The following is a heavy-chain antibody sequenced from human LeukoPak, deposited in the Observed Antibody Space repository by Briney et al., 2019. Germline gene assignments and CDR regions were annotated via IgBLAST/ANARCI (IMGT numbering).Heavy chain of an antibody. CDR2: IWYDGSNK. D-gene: IGHD6-19*01. CDR1: GFTFSSYG. V-gene: IGHV3-33*01. J-gene: IGHJ3*02. Sequence: GGSLRLSCAASGFTFSSYGMHWVRQAPGKGLEWVAVIWYDGSNKYYADSVKGRFTISRDNSKNTLYLQMNSLRAEDTAVYYCAGEIAVAGTWKAFDIWGQGTMVTVSS. CDR3: AGEIAVAGTWKAFDI.